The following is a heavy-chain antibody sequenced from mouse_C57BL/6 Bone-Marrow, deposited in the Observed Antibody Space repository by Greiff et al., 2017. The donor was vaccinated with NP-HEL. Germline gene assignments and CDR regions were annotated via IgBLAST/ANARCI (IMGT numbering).Heavy chain of an antibody. CDR3: TLEGAMDY. Sequence: VQLKESGAELVRPGASVKLSCTASGFNIKDDYMHWVKQRPEQGLEWIGWIDPENGDTEYASKFQGKATITADTSSNTAYLQLSSLTSEDTAVYYCTLEGAMDYWGQGTSVTVSS. V-gene: IGHV14-4*01. CDR2: IDPENGDT. CDR1: GFNIKDDY. J-gene: IGHJ4*01.